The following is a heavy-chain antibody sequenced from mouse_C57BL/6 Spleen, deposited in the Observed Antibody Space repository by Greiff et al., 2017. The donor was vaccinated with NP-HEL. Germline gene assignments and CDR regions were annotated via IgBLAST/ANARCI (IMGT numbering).Heavy chain of an antibody. CDR2: IDPEDGDT. J-gene: IGHJ3*01. CDR3: TTRWSNFAY. Sequence: EVQLQQSGAELVRPGASVKLSCTASGFNIKDYYMHWVKQRPEQGLEWIGRIDPEDGDTESAPKFQGKATMTADTSSNQAYLQLSSLTSEDTAVYYCTTRWSNFAYWGQGTLVTVSA. D-gene: IGHD2-5*01. V-gene: IGHV14-1*01. CDR1: GFNIKDYY.